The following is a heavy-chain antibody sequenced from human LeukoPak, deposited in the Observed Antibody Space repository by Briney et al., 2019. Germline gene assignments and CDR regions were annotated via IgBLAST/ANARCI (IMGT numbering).Heavy chain of an antibody. CDR3: ASRPSIAAAGSPDY. V-gene: IGHV1-69*06. CDR1: GGTFSSYA. J-gene: IGHJ4*02. D-gene: IGHD6-13*01. Sequence: ASVKVSCKASGGTFSSYAISWVRQAPGQGLEWMGGIIPIFGTANYAQKFQGRVTITADKSTSTAYMELSSLRSEDTAVYYCASRPSIAAAGSPDYWGQGTLVTVSS. CDR2: IIPIFGTA.